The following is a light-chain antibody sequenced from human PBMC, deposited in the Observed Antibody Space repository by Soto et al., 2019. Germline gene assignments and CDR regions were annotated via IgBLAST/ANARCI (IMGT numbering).Light chain of an antibody. CDR1: QSVSSSY. J-gene: IGKJ1*01. V-gene: IGKV3-20*01. CDR2: RTS. CDR3: QQYDSSPRT. Sequence: EIVLTQSPGTLSLSPGERATLSCRASQSVSSSYLAWYQQKPGQPPRLLIYRTSNRATGIPDRFSGSGSGTDFTLTISRLEPEDFAVYWCQQYDSSPRTFGQGSKVDI.